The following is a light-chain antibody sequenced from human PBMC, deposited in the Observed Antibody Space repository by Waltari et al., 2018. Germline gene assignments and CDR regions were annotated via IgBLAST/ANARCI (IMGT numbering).Light chain of an antibody. CDR2: EVL. CDR3: CSYAGRNIWV. J-gene: IGLJ3*02. CDR1: SSNVGFYNL. V-gene: IGLV2-23*02. Sequence: QSALTQPASVSGSPGQSITISCTGTSSNVGFYNLFSWYQQHPKKAPKLIIYEVLTRPSGVSNRFSGSNSGNTASLTISGLQAEDEADYYCCSYAGRNIWVFGGGTKLTVL.